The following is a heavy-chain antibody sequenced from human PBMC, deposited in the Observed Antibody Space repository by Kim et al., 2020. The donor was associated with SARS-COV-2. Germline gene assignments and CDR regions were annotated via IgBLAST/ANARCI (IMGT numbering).Heavy chain of an antibody. Sequence: GGSLRLSCAASGFTFDDYAMHWVRQAPGKGLEWVSGISWNSGSIGYADSVKGRFTISRDNAKNSLYLQMNSLRAEDTALYYCAKDSPLLRGFDYWGQGTLVTVSS. D-gene: IGHD3-10*01. J-gene: IGHJ4*02. CDR1: GFTFDDYA. V-gene: IGHV3-9*01. CDR3: AKDSPLLRGFDY. CDR2: ISWNSGSI.